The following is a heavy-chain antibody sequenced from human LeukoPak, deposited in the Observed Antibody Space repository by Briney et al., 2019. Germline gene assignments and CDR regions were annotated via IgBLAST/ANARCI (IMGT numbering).Heavy chain of an antibody. J-gene: IGHJ4*02. Sequence: ASVKVSCKASGYTFANYGITWVRQAPGQGLEWMGWISPYDGNTVFAQKLQGRVTMTTDTSTSTAYMELRSLRSDDTAVYYCARDLWEGFYDSSGYYYRYPDYWGQGTLVTVSS. D-gene: IGHD3-22*01. CDR1: GYTFANYG. V-gene: IGHV1-18*01. CDR3: ARDLWEGFYDSSGYYYRYPDY. CDR2: ISPYDGNT.